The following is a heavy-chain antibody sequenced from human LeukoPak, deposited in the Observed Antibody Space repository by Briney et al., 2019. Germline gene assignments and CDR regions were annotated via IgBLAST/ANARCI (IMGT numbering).Heavy chain of an antibody. V-gene: IGHV3-33*01. J-gene: IGHJ4*02. Sequence: SGGSLRLSCAASGFAFSSYGMHWVRQSPGKGLEWVAAIWEDGTNIYYGDSVKGRFTISRDNSKNTLYLQMNSLRAEDTAAYYCARVGYNSGWYEYWGQGALVTVSS. CDR3: ARVGYNSGWYEY. CDR1: GFAFSSYG. D-gene: IGHD6-19*01. CDR2: IWEDGTNI.